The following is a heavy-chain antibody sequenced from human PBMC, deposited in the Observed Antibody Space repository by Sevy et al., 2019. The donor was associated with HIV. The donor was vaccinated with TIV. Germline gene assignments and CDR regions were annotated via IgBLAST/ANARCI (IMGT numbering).Heavy chain of an antibody. D-gene: IGHD2-2*01. J-gene: IGHJ6*02. V-gene: IGHV5-10-1*01. CDR2: IDPSDSYT. CDR1: GYSFTSYW. Sequence: GESLKISCKGSGYSFTSYWISWVRQMPGKGLEWMGRIDPSDSYTNYSPSFQGHVTISADKSISTAYLQWSSLKASDTAMYYCARNPTRYCSSTSCYAEGGYYYYYGMDVWGQGTTVTVSS. CDR3: ARNPTRYCSSTSCYAEGGYYYYYGMDV.